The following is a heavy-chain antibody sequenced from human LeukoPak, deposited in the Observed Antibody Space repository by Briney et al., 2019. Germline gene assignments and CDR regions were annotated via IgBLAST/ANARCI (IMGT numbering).Heavy chain of an antibody. V-gene: IGHV3-23*01. J-gene: IGHJ4*02. Sequence: GGSLRLSCAASGFTFSSYAMTWVRQAPGKGLEWVSGVSGSGGSTYYADSVKGRFTISRDNSKNTLYLQMNSLRAEDTAVYYCAEVVTGTTGYFDYWGQGTLVTVSS. CDR1: GFTFSSYA. CDR3: AEVVTGTTGYFDY. CDR2: VSGSGGST. D-gene: IGHD1-7*01.